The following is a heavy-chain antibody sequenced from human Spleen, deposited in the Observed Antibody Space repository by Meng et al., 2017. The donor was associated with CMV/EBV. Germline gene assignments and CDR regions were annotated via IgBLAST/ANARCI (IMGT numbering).Heavy chain of an antibody. Sequence: KVSCKGSGYSFTSYWIVWVRQMPGKGLEWMGTIYPGDSDTTYSPSFQGQVTISADKSISTSYLQWSSLRASDTAMYYCARQLDTRTWDNWFDPWGQGTLVTVSS. CDR1: GYSFTSYW. V-gene: IGHV5-51*01. CDR2: IYPGDSDT. J-gene: IGHJ5*02. D-gene: IGHD2-2*01. CDR3: ARQLDTRTWDNWFDP.